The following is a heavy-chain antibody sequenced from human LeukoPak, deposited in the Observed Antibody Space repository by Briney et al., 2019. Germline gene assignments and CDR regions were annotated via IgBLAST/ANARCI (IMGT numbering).Heavy chain of an antibody. CDR2: ISSSGSTI. D-gene: IGHD3-9*01. CDR3: ARGGWSNILTAWDY. V-gene: IGHV3-48*03. J-gene: IGHJ4*02. Sequence: GGSLRLSCAASGFTFSSYEMNWVRQAPGKGLEWVSYISSSGSTIYYADSVKGRFTISRDNAKNSLYLQMNSLRAGDTAVYYCARGGWSNILTAWDYWGQGTLVTVSS. CDR1: GFTFSSYE.